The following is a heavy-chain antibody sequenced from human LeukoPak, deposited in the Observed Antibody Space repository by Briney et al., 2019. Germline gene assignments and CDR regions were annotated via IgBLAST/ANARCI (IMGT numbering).Heavy chain of an antibody. J-gene: IGHJ3*02. Sequence: GASVKVSCKASGYTFTGYYMHWVRQAPGQGLEWMGWINPNSGGINYAQKFQGRVTMTRDTSISTAYMELRSLRSDDTAVYYCARNLGGAFDIWGQGTMVTVSS. CDR3: ARNLGGAFDI. CDR1: GYTFTGYY. D-gene: IGHD1-7*01. CDR2: INPNSGGI. V-gene: IGHV1-2*02.